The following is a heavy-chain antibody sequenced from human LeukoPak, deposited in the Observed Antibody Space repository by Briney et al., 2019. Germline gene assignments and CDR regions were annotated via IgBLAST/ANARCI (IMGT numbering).Heavy chain of an antibody. CDR3: TREFYYASGNYDY. CDR1: GFTFSDYY. V-gene: IGHV3-11*01. J-gene: IGHJ4*02. CDR2: MSGSGSAI. D-gene: IGHD3-10*01. Sequence: PGGSLRLSCAASGFTFSDYYMSWIRQAPGKGLEWVSCMSGSGSAIYYADSVKGRFTVSRDNAKNSLYLQMNSLRAEDTAVYYCTREFYYASGNYDYWGQGTLVTVSS.